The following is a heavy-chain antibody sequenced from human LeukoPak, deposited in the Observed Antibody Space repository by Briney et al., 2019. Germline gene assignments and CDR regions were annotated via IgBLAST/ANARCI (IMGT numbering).Heavy chain of an antibody. D-gene: IGHD3-10*01. CDR1: GFTVSSNY. Sequence: GGSLRLSCAASGFTVSSNYMSWVRQAPGKGLEWVSIIYSGGSTFYADSVKGRFTISRDNSKNTLYLQMNSLRAEDTALYYCARKSASGNYPLDYWGQGTLVTVSS. V-gene: IGHV3-53*01. J-gene: IGHJ4*02. CDR3: ARKSASGNYPLDY. CDR2: IYSGGST.